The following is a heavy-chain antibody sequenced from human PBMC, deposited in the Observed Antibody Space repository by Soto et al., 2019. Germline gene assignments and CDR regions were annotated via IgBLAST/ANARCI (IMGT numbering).Heavy chain of an antibody. J-gene: IGHJ6*02. D-gene: IGHD4-17*01. CDR1: GDTVSRYA. Sequence: VSCKASGDTVSRYALSWVGQAPWHGLEWMAATIPLYRAVTHAQTFQGRVTITADESTSTAYMELSSLRSEDTAVYYYASSGGNSGDGDYCPMAVWGRGTTVTGS. CDR3: ASSGGNSGDGDYCPMAV. V-gene: IGHV1-69*01. CDR2: TIPLYRAV.